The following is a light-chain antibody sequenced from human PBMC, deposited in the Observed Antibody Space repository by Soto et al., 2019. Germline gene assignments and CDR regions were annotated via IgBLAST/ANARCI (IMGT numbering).Light chain of an antibody. CDR3: QQFTNYRG. J-gene: IGKJ5*01. CDR2: DAS. V-gene: IGKV1D-13*01. CDR1: QGISSA. Sequence: AIQLTQSPSSLSASVGDRVTITCRASQGISSALAWYQQKPGKAPKLLIYDASSLESGVPSRSSGSGSGTDFTLTISSLQPEDFATYYCQQFTNYRGFGQGTRLEIK.